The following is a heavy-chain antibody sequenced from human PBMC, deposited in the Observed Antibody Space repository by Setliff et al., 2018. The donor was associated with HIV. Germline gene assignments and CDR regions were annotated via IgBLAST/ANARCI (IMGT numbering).Heavy chain of an antibody. CDR2: IRYDGEKG. Sequence: GGSLRLSCAASVFTFNNYGMNWVRQAPGKGLEWVAFIRYDGEKGFYADSVKGRLTFSRDNSQNTVFLQMNSLRVEDTAVYYCAKDLAGSGSYDYWGQGTLVTVSS. D-gene: IGHD3-10*01. CDR3: AKDLAGSGSYDY. J-gene: IGHJ4*02. V-gene: IGHV3-30*02. CDR1: VFTFNNYG.